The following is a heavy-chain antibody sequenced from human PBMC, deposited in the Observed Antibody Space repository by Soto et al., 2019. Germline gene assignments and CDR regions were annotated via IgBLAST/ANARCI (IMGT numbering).Heavy chain of an antibody. V-gene: IGHV5-51*01. D-gene: IGHD6-13*01. CDR1: GYRVSTYW. Sequence: GESLKISWQGSGYRVSTYWIHWVRQLPGKGLESVGIMYPADSDTRYSPSFQAQVTITADKTISTNYLQWSSLKASHTAMYSCARRYIAAPDTAFDQWGQGTTVTVST. J-gene: IGHJ4*02. CDR2: MYPADSDT. CDR3: ARRYIAAPDTAFDQ.